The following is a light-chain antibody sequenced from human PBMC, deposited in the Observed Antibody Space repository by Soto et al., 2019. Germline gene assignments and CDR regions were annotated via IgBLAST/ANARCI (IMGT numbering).Light chain of an antibody. CDR1: HGLVHSSGDTY. CDR3: LQSTHFPCT. V-gene: IGKV2-24*01. CDR2: KVS. J-gene: IGKJ1*01. Sequence: VLTQTALSSPVTLGQSASISCRSSHGLVHSSGDTYLSWLHQRPGQPPRLLFFKVSERFAGAPDRFSASGAWTHFTLTISSVEAGDVGVYYCLQSTHFPCTFGQGTKVEV.